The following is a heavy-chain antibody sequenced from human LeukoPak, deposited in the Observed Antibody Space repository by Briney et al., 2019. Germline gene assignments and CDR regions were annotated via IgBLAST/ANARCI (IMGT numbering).Heavy chain of an antibody. Sequence: ASVKVSCKASGYTFTSYGISWVRQAPGQGLEWMGGIIPIFGTANYAQKFQGRVTITADESTSTAYMELSSLRSEDTAVYYCARDTPITIFGARNYYMDVWGKGTTVTVSS. D-gene: IGHD3-3*01. CDR2: IIPIFGTA. V-gene: IGHV1-69*13. CDR1: GYTFTSYG. CDR3: ARDTPITIFGARNYYMDV. J-gene: IGHJ6*03.